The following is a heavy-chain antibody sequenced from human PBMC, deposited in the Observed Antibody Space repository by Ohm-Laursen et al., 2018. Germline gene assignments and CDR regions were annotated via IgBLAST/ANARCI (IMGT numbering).Heavy chain of an antibody. J-gene: IGHJ4*02. D-gene: IGHD6-19*01. CDR2: ISSSSDYI. CDR3: ARGTDNTGWYGY. Sequence: SLRLSCTASGFPFSAYSMNWVRQAPGKGLEWVSSISSSSDYIYYADSVKGRFTISRDNAKNSLYLQMNSLRAEDTGVYYCARGTDNTGWYGYWGQGILVTVSS. CDR1: GFPFSAYS. V-gene: IGHV3-21*01.